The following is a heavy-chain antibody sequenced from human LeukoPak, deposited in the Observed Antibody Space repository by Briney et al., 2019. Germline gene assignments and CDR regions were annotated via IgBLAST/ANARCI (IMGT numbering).Heavy chain of an antibody. CDR2: IIPILGIA. CDR3: ARTRGYYYDSSGYHFDY. CDR1: GYTFTSYD. Sequence: SVKVSCKASGYTFTSYDINWVRQAPGQGLEWMGRIIPILGIANYAQKFQGRVTITADKSTSTAYMELSSLRSEDTAVYYCARTRGYYYDSSGYHFDYWGQGTLVTVSS. V-gene: IGHV1-69*04. J-gene: IGHJ4*02. D-gene: IGHD3-22*01.